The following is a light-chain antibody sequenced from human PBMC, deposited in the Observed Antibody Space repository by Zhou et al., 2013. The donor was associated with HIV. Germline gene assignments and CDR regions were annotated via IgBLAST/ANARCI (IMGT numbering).Light chain of an antibody. CDR2: DAF. Sequence: EIVLTQSPGTLSLSPGQRATLSCRASQSVNNNYLAWYQHKPGQAPRLLIYDAFSRATGIPDRFSGSGSGTDFTLAISRLEPEDFTVYYCQHYGNSLYTFGQGTKLEIK. CDR1: QSVNNNY. V-gene: IGKV3-20*01. CDR3: QHYGNSLYT. J-gene: IGKJ2*01.